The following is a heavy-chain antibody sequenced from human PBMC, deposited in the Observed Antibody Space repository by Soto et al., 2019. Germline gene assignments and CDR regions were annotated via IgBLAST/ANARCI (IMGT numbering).Heavy chain of an antibody. Sequence: GGSLRLSCAASGFTFSSYAISWVRQAPGKGLEWVSAISGSSGKTYYADSVKGRFTISRDNSKNTLYLQMNSLRAEDTAVYYCAKVITARLSYYYGMNVWGQGTTVTVSS. J-gene: IGHJ6*02. CDR2: ISGSSGKT. D-gene: IGHD6-6*01. CDR1: GFTFSSYA. V-gene: IGHV3-23*01. CDR3: AKVITARLSYYYGMNV.